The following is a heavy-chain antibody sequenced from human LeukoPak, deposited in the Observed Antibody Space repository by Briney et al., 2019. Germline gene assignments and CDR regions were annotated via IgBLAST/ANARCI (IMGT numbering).Heavy chain of an antibody. V-gene: IGHV1-24*01. J-gene: IGHJ6*02. CDR2: FDPEDGET. CDR1: GYTLTELS. D-gene: IGHD2-15*01. CDR3: ATVLRRTATKHYYYYYGMDV. Sequence: ASVKVSCKVSGYTLTELSMHWVRQAPGKGLEWMGGFDPEDGETIYAQKFQGKVTMTEDTSTDTAYMELSSLRPEDTAVYYCATVLRRTATKHYYYYYGMDVWGQGTTVTVSS.